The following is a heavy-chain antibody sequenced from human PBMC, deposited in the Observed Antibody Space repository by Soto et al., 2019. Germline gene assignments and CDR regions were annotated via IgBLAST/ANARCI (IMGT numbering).Heavy chain of an antibody. CDR2: SNPSGGST. D-gene: IGHD5-12*01. Sequence: QVQLVQSGAEVKKPGASVKVSCKASGYTFTSYYMYWVRQAPGQGLEWMGISNPSGGSTSYAQKFQGRVTMTRDTSTSTVYMELSSLRSEDTAVYYCARVEMATIKGNAFDIWGQGTMVTVSS. V-gene: IGHV1-46*01. CDR3: ARVEMATIKGNAFDI. J-gene: IGHJ3*02. CDR1: GYTFTSYY.